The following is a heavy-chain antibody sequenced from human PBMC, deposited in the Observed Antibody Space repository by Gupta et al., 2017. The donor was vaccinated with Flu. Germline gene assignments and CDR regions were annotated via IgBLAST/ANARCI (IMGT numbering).Heavy chain of an antibody. CDR1: GFTFSSYS. J-gene: IGHJ6*02. Sequence: EVQLVESGGGLVQPGGSLRLSCAASGFTFSSYSMNWVRQAPGKGLEWVSYISSSSSTIYYADSVKGRFTISRDNAKNSLYLQMNSLRDEDTAVYYCARDPTFYYESSGYLGGYYYYGMDVWGQGTTVTVSS. V-gene: IGHV3-48*02. D-gene: IGHD3-22*01. CDR2: ISSSSSTI. CDR3: ARDPTFYYESSGYLGGYYYYGMDV.